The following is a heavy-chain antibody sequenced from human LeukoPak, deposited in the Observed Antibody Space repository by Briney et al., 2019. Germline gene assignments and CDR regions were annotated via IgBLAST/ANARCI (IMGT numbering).Heavy chain of an antibody. CDR3: ARDRRWLQKSWYFDL. CDR1: GYTFTSYG. D-gene: IGHD5-24*01. CDR2: ISAYNGNT. Sequence: ASVKVSCKASGYTFTSYGISWVRQAPGQGLEWMGWISAYNGNTNYAQKFQGRVTMTRDTSTSTVYMELSSLRSEDTAVYYCARDRRWLQKSWYFDLWGRGTLVTVSS. V-gene: IGHV1-18*01. J-gene: IGHJ2*01.